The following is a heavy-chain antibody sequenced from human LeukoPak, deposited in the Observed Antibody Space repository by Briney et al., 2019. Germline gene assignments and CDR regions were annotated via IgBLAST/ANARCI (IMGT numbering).Heavy chain of an antibody. V-gene: IGHV3-7*05. D-gene: IGHD3-16*02. CDR1: GFSFSSYW. CDR3: AADTGSYRGLEY. CDR2: INRDGSEE. Sequence: GGSLRLSCAASGFSFSSYWMNWVRQAPGKGLEWVANINRDGSEEYYVNSVKGRFIISRDNAKNSLYLQMNSLRAEDTAVYYCAADTGSYRGLEYWGQGTLVTVSS. J-gene: IGHJ4*02.